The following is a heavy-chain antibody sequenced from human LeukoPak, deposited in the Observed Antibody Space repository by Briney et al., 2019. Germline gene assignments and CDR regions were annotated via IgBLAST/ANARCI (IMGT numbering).Heavy chain of an antibody. V-gene: IGHV3-33*06. J-gene: IGHJ4*02. CDR3: AKDSGYDRAPFDY. CDR1: GFTFSNTL. D-gene: IGHD5-12*01. Sequence: GGSLRLSCAASGFTFSNTLMSWVRQAPGKGLEWVAVTWYDGSNKYYADSVKGRFTISRDNSKNTLYLQMNSLRAEDTSVYYCAKDSGYDRAPFDYWGQGTLVTVSS. CDR2: TWYDGSNK.